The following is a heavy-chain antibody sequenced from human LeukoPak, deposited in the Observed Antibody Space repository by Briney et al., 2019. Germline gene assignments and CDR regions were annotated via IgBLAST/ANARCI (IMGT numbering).Heavy chain of an antibody. CDR3: ARIDGSGSYFRAYYYYYYMDV. D-gene: IGHD3-10*01. V-gene: IGHV1-8*01. Sequence: ASVKVSCKASGYTFTSYDINWVRQATGQGLEWMGWMNPNSGSTGYAQKFQGRVTMTRNTSISTAYMELSSLRSEDTAVYYCARIDGSGSYFRAYYYYYYMDVWGKGTTVTVSS. CDR1: GYTFTSYD. CDR2: MNPNSGST. J-gene: IGHJ6*03.